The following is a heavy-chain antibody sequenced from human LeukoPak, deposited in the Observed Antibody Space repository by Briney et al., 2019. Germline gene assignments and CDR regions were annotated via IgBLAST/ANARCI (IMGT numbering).Heavy chain of an antibody. CDR3: AKDTSRFGESDDAFDI. J-gene: IGHJ3*02. D-gene: IGHD3-10*01. V-gene: IGHV3-23*01. Sequence: GGSLRLSCAASGFTFSSYAMSWVRQAPGKGLEWVSAISGSGGSTYYADSVKGRFTISRDNSKNPLYLQMNSLRAEDTAVYYCAKDTSRFGESDDAFDIWGQGTMVTVSS. CDR2: ISGSGGST. CDR1: GFTFSSYA.